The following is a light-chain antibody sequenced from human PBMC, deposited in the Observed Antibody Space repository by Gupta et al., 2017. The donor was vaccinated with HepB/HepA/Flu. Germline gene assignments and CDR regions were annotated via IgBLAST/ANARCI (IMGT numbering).Light chain of an antibody. CDR3: QQRAHSTLI. CDR1: LSLAIYS. CDR2: SAS. J-gene: IGKJ1*01. V-gene: IGKV3-20*01. Sequence: ELVLTQSPGTLSLSPGERATLSCRASLSLAIYSLAWYQQKPGQAPRLLIYSASKRATGTPDRFSGSGSGTDFTLTISRLYPEDFAMYYCQQRAHSTLIFGQGTKVEIK.